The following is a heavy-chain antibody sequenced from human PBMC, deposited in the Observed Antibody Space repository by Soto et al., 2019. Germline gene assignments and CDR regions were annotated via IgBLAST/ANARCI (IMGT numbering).Heavy chain of an antibody. CDR2: IYYSGST. Sequence: SETLSLTCTASGGSISSSSYYWGWIRQPPGKGLEWIGSIYYSGSTYYNPSLKSRVTISVDTSKNQFSLKLSSVTAADTAVYYCARLPGRLSYDYIWGIYWPWGQGTLVTVSS. V-gene: IGHV4-39*01. D-gene: IGHD3-16*01. CDR3: ARLPGRLSYDYIWGIYWP. CDR1: GGSISSSSYY. J-gene: IGHJ5*02.